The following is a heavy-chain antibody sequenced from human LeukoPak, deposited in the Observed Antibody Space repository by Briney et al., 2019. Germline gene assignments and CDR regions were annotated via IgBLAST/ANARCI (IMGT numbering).Heavy chain of an antibody. CDR2: IYTSGST. J-gene: IGHJ4*02. CDR1: GGSFSGYY. D-gene: IGHD5-24*01. V-gene: IGHV4-4*07. CDR3: ARDGLEMATFYFDY. Sequence: SETLSLTCAVYGGSFSGYYWSWIRQPAGKGLEWIGRIYTSGSTNYNPSLKSRVTISVDTSKNQFSLKLSSVTAADTAVYYCARDGLEMATFYFDYWGQGTLVTVSS.